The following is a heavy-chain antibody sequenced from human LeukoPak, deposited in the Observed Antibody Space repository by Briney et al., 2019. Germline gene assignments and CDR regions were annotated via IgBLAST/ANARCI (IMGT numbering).Heavy chain of an antibody. CDR1: GYTFISYN. D-gene: IGHD3-22*01. V-gene: IGHV1-46*01. J-gene: IGHJ1*01. Sequence: ASVKVSCKASGYTFISYNIHWVRQAPGQGLEWMGVINPSGGSTSYAQKFQGGVTLTRDTSTSTVYMDLSSLRSEDTAVYYCAREWNYDSRALPSYWGQGTLVTVSS. CDR3: AREWNYDSRALPSY. CDR2: INPSGGST.